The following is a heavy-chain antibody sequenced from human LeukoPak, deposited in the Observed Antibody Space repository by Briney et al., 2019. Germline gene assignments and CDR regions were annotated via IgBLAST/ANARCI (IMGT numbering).Heavy chain of an antibody. D-gene: IGHD6-19*01. V-gene: IGHV4-30-4*08. J-gene: IGHJ4*02. Sequence: SETLSLTCTVSGGSISIGDYYWSWIRQPPGKGLEWIGYIYYSGSTYYNPSLKSRVTISVDTSKNQFSLKLSSVTAADTAVYYCASRIIAVAGMFVYWGQGTLVTVSS. CDR3: ASRIIAVAGMFVY. CDR1: GGSISIGDYY. CDR2: IYYSGST.